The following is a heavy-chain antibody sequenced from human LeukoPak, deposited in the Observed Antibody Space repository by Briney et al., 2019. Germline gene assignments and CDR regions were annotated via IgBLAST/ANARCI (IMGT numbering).Heavy chain of an antibody. CDR2: IKSNTDGGTT. J-gene: IGHJ4*02. V-gene: IGHV3-15*01. CDR3: TTDLQYSGGWLQIDY. CDR1: GFTFSNAW. Sequence: GGSLRLSCAASGFTFSNAWMSWVRQAPGKGLEWVGRIKSNTDGGTTDYAAPVKGRFTISRDDSKNTLYLQMNSLKTEDTAVYYCTTDLQYSGGWLQIDYWGQGTLVPVSS. D-gene: IGHD6-19*01.